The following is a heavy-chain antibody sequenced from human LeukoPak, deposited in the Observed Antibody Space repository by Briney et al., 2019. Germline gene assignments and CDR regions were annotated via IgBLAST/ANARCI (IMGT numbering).Heavy chain of an antibody. J-gene: IGHJ4*02. V-gene: IGHV1-69*13. CDR2: IIPIFGTA. CDR1: GGTCSSYA. D-gene: IGHD2-15*01. CDR3: ARDDGYCSGGSCYGVY. Sequence: ASVKVSCKASGGTCSSYAISWVRQAPGQGLEWLGGIIPIFGTANYAQKFQGRVTITADESTSTAYMELSSLRSEDTAVYYCARDDGYCSGGSCYGVYWGQGTLVTVSS.